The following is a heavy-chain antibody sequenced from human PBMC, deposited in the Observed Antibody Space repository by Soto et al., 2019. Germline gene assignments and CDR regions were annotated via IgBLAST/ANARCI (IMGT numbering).Heavy chain of an antibody. V-gene: IGHV4-59*01. CDR3: ARSIRYSGYGWLDP. CDR2: IYYSGST. CDR1: GGSISSYY. D-gene: IGHD5-12*01. Sequence: SDTLSLTCTVSGGSISSYYWSWIRQPPGKGLEWIGYIYYSGSTNYNPSLKSRVTISVDQSKNQFSLKLSSVTAADTAVYYCARSIRYSGYGWLDPWGQGTLVTVSS. J-gene: IGHJ5*02.